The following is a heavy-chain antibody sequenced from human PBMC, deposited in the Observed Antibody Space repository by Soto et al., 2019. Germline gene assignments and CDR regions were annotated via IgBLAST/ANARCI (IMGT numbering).Heavy chain of an antibody. D-gene: IGHD1-1*01. CDR1: GGTFSSYA. J-gene: IGHJ6*02. CDR3: AREPTTGTSYYYYGMDV. V-gene: IGHV1-69*13. CDR2: IIPIFGTA. Sequence: ASVKVSCKASGGTFSSYAISWVRQAPGQGLEWMGGIIPIFGTANYAQKFQGRVTITADESTSTAYMELSSLRSEDTAVYYCAREPTTGTSYYYYGMDVWGQGTTVTVSS.